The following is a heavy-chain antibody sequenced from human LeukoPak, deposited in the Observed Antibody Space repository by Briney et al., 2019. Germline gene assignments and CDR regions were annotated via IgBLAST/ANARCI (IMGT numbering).Heavy chain of an antibody. V-gene: IGHV1-2*02. CDR2: INPNGGGT. D-gene: IGHD3-16*01. CDR1: GYTFIGYY. Sequence: ASVKVPCKASGYTFIGYYMHWVRQAPGQGLEWMGWINPNGGGTNYAQKFQGRVTMTRDTSISTAYMELSRLRYDDTAVYYCARVRYRLAETYIDYWGQGTLVTVSS. CDR3: ARVRYRLAETYIDY. J-gene: IGHJ4*02.